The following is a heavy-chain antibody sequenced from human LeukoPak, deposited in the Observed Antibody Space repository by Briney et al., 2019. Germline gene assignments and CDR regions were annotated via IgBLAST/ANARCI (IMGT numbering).Heavy chain of an antibody. D-gene: IGHD4-17*01. CDR2: ISPTSGYI. CDR1: GFTFSSYA. V-gene: IGHV3-21*01. Sequence: GSLRLSCAASGFTFSSYAMIWVRQAPGKGLEWVSSISPTSGYIYYADSVKGRFTISRDNAENSLYLLMNSLRAEDTAVYYCAREGPTAALFDYWGQGTRVTVSS. J-gene: IGHJ4*02. CDR3: AREGPTAALFDY.